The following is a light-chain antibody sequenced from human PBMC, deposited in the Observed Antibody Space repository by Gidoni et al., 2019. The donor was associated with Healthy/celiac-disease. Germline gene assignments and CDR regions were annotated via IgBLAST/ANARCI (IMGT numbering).Light chain of an antibody. CDR3: QQYYSTPRWT. CDR1: QSVLSSSNNKNY. Sequence: IVMTKPPDSLAVSLGERATLNCKSSQSVLSSSNNKNYLAWYQQKPGQPPKLLIYWASTRESGVPDRFSGSGSGTDFTITISSLQAEDVAVYYCQQYYSTPRWTFGQGTKVEIK. V-gene: IGKV4-1*01. J-gene: IGKJ1*01. CDR2: WAS.